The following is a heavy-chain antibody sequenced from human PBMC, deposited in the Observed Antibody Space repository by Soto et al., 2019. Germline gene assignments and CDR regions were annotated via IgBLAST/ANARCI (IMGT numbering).Heavy chain of an antibody. J-gene: IGHJ4*02. D-gene: IGHD6-19*01. V-gene: IGHV4-59*08. CDR2: FHYNGST. CDR3: ARQSSAWFSFDC. CDR1: GGSISSFY. Sequence: SETLSLTCTVSGGSISSFYWSWIRQPPGKRLEWIGFFHYNGSTKYNPSLKSRVTISVDTSKNLFSLRFSFVTAADTAVYYCARQSSAWFSFDCWGPGTLVTVSS.